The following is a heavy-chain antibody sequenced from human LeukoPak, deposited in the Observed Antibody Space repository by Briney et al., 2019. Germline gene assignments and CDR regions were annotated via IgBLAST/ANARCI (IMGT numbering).Heavy chain of an antibody. V-gene: IGHV3-15*01. CDR2: IKRKTNGGTT. CDR1: GFTFSKAW. Sequence: MTGGSLRLSCAASGFTFSKAWMSWVRQAPGKGLEWVGHIKRKTNGGTTDYAAPVKGRFTISRDDSNNTLYLQMNSLKTEDTAVYYCTTDAATIAAAGTGPYWGQGTLVTVSS. J-gene: IGHJ4*02. CDR3: TTDAATIAAAGTGPY. D-gene: IGHD6-13*01.